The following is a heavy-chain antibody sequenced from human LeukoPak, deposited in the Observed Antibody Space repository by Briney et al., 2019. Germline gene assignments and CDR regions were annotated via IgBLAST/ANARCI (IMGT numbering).Heavy chain of an antibody. D-gene: IGHD5-12*01. CDR1: GFTFSSYG. CDR2: IWYDGSNK. CDR3: AREYSGYDYGYFDY. Sequence: QPGRSLRLSCAASGFTFSSYGMHWVRQAPGKGLEWVAVIWYDGSNKYYADSVKGRFTISRDNSKNTLYLQMNSLRAEDTAVYYCAREYSGYDYGYFDYWGQGTLVTVSS. J-gene: IGHJ4*02. V-gene: IGHV3-33*01.